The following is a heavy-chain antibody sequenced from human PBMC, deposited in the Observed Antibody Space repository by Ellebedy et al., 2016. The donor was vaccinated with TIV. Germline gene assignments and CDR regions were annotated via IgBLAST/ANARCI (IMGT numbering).Heavy chain of an antibody. D-gene: IGHD5-24*01. CDR2: ISSDTLTT. V-gene: IGHV3-48*04. J-gene: IGHJ4*02. Sequence: LSLTCAASGFTFSRYNIIWVRQAPGKGLEWISYISSDTLTTEYADSVKGRFTISRDNAKNSVYLQMKSLRAEDTAVYFCARDMGRWLQFLGFWGQGTLVTVSS. CDR3: ARDMGRWLQFLGF. CDR1: GFTFSRYN.